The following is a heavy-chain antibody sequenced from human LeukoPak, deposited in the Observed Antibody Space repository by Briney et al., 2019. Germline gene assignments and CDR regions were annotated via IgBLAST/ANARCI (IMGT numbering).Heavy chain of an antibody. CDR3: ARASGEWIVALDY. V-gene: IGHV3-21*01. Sequence: GGSLRLSCAASGFAFSYYGMNWVRQAPGKGLEWVSSVSSSGDYKYYADSVRGRFTISRDNAKDSLYLQMNRLRAEDTAVYYCARASGEWIVALDYWGPGTLVTVSS. D-gene: IGHD3-16*01. CDR2: VSSSGDYK. J-gene: IGHJ4*02. CDR1: GFAFSYYG.